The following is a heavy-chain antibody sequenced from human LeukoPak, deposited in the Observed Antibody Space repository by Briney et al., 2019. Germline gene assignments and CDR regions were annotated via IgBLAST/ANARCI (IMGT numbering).Heavy chain of an antibody. CDR3: ARGVEPLAANTLAY. D-gene: IGHD1-14*01. CDR1: GFTFITND. V-gene: IGHV3-53*01. J-gene: IGHJ4*02. CDR2: LYSDGNT. Sequence: GGSLTLSCAASGFTFITNDMTWVRQAPGKGLEWVSVLYSDGNTKYADSVQGRFTISRDNSKNTLYLEMNSLSPDVTAVYYCARGVEPLAANTLAYWGQGTLVTVSS.